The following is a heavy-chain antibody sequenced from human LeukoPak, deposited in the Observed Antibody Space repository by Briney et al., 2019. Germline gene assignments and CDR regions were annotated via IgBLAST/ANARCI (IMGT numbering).Heavy chain of an antibody. D-gene: IGHD1-1*01. CDR3: ARLRDTGTTFRIFDY. CDR1: GGSVSSGSYY. J-gene: IGHJ4*02. CDR2: IFYTGST. Sequence: PSETLSLTCTASGGSVSSGSYYWSWIRQPPGNRLEWIGYIFYTGSTNYNPSLKSRLTMSVDTSKSQFSLKLSSVTAGDTAIYYCARLRDTGTTFRIFDYWGQGALVTVSS. V-gene: IGHV4-61*01.